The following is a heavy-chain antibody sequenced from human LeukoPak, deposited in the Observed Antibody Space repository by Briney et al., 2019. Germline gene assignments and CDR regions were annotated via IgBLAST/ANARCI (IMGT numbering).Heavy chain of an antibody. J-gene: IGHJ4*02. CDR3: ASLYDSSGYPFDY. Sequence: ASVKVSCKASGYTFTGYYMHWVRQAPGQGLEWMGWTNPNSGGTNYAQKFQGRVTMTRDTSISTAYMELSRLRSDDTAVYYCASLYDSSGYPFDYWGQGTLVTVSS. D-gene: IGHD3-22*01. CDR2: TNPNSGGT. V-gene: IGHV1-2*02. CDR1: GYTFTGYY.